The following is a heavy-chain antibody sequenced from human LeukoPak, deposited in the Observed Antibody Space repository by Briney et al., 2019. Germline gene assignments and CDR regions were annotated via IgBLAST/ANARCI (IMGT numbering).Heavy chain of an antibody. CDR3: GQVGY. CDR2: ININGTFS. Sequence: GGSLRLSCVTYGLAFDTFWMHWVRQAPGKGLMWVARININGTFSTYADSVQGRFTVFRDNAKKTLYLQMNSLRVEDTATYFCGQVGYWGQGTLVTVSS. V-gene: IGHV3-74*03. D-gene: IGHD1-26*01. CDR1: GLAFDTFW. J-gene: IGHJ4*02.